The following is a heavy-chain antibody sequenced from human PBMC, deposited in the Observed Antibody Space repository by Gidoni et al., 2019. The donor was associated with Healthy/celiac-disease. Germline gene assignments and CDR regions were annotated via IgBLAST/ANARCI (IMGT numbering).Heavy chain of an antibody. V-gene: IGHV3-9*01. J-gene: IGHJ4*02. CDR2: ISWNSGSI. CDR3: ATRGELLWFGEGPLGY. D-gene: IGHD3-10*01. Sequence: EVQLVESGGGLVQPGRSLRLSCAASGFPFDDYAMHWVRQAPGKGLEWGSGISWNSGSIGYADSVKGRFTISRDNAKNSLYLQMNSLRAEDTALYYCATRGELLWFGEGPLGYWGQGTLVTVSS. CDR1: GFPFDDYA.